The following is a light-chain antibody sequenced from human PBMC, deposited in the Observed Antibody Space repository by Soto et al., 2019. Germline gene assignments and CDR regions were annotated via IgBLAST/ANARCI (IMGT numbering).Light chain of an antibody. CDR2: DAF. Sequence: EVVLTQSPATLSLSPGERATLSCRASQGVNNFVDWYQQKPGQAPRLPIFDAFKRATGITDRFSGSGSGTDFTLTINSPEPEDGAVYYCHQRSNSYTFGQGTKLEIK. J-gene: IGKJ2*01. V-gene: IGKV3-11*01. CDR1: QGVNNF. CDR3: HQRSNSYT.